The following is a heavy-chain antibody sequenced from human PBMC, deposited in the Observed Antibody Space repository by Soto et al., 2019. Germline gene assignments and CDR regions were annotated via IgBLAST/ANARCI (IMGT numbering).Heavy chain of an antibody. CDR1: GCSFRDYD. J-gene: IGHJ6*02. D-gene: IGHD1-26*01. CDR3: ARAYLGRLPRRADYYYAMDV. V-gene: IGHV3-13*05. CDR2: LGAARDP. Sequence: EVQLVESGGGSVQPGESLRLSCAASGCSFRDYDMHWVRQRKGKGLEWVSALGAARDPYYVGSVKGRFSVSRDNAQNSLFLQMNNLRVDDTAVYFCARAYLGRLPRRADYYYAMDVWGRGTTVTVSS.